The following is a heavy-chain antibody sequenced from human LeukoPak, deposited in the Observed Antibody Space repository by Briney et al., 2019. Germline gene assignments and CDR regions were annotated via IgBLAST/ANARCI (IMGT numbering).Heavy chain of an antibody. V-gene: IGHV4-59*01. Sequence: PSETLSLTCTVSGGSLNFFYWSWIRQSPGKGLEWIGYISYIGTTYYNPSLKSRVTISLDTSKNHFSLNLGSATAADTAVYYCARDFARNSGDYGNDGFDIWGLGTMVTVSS. J-gene: IGHJ3*02. CDR1: GGSLNFFY. CDR2: ISYIGTT. D-gene: IGHD4-17*01. CDR3: ARDFARNSGDYGNDGFDI.